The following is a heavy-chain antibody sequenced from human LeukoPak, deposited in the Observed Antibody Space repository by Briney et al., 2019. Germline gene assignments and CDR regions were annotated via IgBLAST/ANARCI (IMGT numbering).Heavy chain of an antibody. CDR2: IYHSGST. Sequence: YXXWIXQPXXXGLEWIGYIYHSGSTNYNPSLKSRVTISVDTSKNQFSLKLSSVTAADTAVYYCARGGGYASPIGYWGQGALVTVSS. D-gene: IGHD5-12*01. CDR3: ARGGGYASPIGY. V-gene: IGHV4-59*01. CDR1: Y. J-gene: IGHJ4*02.